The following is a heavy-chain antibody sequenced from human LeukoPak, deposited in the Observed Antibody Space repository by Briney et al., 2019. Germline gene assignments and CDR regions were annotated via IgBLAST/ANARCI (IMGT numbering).Heavy chain of an antibody. Sequence: GGSLRLSCAASGFTLSSYWMYWVRQAPGEGLVWVSRINSDDSITGYADSVKGRFTISRDNSKNTLYLQMNSLRAEDTAVYYCAKAPQGALPGIYYMDVWGKGTTVTVSS. CDR1: GFTLSSYW. J-gene: IGHJ6*03. D-gene: IGHD3-16*01. CDR3: AKAPQGALPGIYYMDV. V-gene: IGHV3-74*01. CDR2: INSDDSIT.